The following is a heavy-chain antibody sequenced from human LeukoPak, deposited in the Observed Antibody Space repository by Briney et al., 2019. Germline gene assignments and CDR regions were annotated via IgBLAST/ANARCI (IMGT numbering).Heavy chain of an antibody. D-gene: IGHD6-13*01. Sequence: GASVKVSRKASGYTFTSYAMHWVRQAPGQRLEWMGWINAGNGNTKYPQELQGRVTITRDTSASTAYMELSSLRSEDMAVYYCARSSSWTSFDYWGQGTLVTVSS. CDR2: INAGNGNT. CDR1: GYTFTSYA. V-gene: IGHV1-3*03. J-gene: IGHJ4*02. CDR3: ARSSSWTSFDY.